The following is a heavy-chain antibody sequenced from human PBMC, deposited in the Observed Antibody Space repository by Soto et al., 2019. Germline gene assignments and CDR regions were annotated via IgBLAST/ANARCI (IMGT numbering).Heavy chain of an antibody. J-gene: IGHJ4*02. CDR3: ARGQEVGAHFFDS. CDR1: GFTFSGFD. Sequence: GGSLRLSCEASGFTFSGFDMHWVRQPTGKGLEWVSTIGTAGDTYYAVSVKGRFTISRDNAKNSLSLQMNSLRAGDTAVYFCARGQEVGAHFFDSWGQGTQVTAPQ. V-gene: IGHV3-13*01. CDR2: IGTAGDT. D-gene: IGHD2-15*01.